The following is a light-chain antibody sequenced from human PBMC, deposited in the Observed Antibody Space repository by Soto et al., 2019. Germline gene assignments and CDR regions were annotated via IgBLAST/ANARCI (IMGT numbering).Light chain of an antibody. J-gene: IGKJ4*01. CDR2: GAS. V-gene: IGKV3-20*01. CDR3: QHYGSSPPLT. CDR1: QSVSSTF. Sequence: EFVLTQSPGTLSLSPGERATLSCRASQSVSSTFLAWYQQKPGQPPRLLIYGASTRGTGIPDRFSGSGSGTDFTLTISRLEPEEFAVYYCQHYGSSPPLTFGGGTKVEMK.